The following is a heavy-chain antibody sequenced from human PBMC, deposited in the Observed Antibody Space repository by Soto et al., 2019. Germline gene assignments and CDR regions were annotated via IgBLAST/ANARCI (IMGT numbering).Heavy chain of an antibody. J-gene: IGHJ6*02. CDR3: AKNPYYYYGMDV. CDR1: GFTFSSYG. CDR2: ISYDGSNK. V-gene: IGHV3-30*18. Sequence: QVQLVESGGGVVQPGRSLRLSCAASGFTFSSYGMHWVRQAPAKGLEWVAVISYDGSNKYYADSVKGRFTISRDNSKNTLYLQMNSLRAEDTAVYYCAKNPYYYYGMDVWGQGTTVTVSS.